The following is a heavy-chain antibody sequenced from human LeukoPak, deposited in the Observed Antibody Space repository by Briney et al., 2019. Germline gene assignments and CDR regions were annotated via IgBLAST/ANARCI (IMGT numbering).Heavy chain of an antibody. V-gene: IGHV5-51*01. CDR2: IYPGDSDT. Sequence: GESLKISCHGSGYRFTSFWIGWVRQMPGKGLEWMGIIYPGDSDTRYSPSFQGQVTISADKSISTAYLQWSSLKASDTAMYYCARSPSRYFDWLFDYFDYWGQGTLVTVSS. J-gene: IGHJ4*02. CDR1: GYRFTSFW. D-gene: IGHD3-9*01. CDR3: ARSPSRYFDWLFDYFDY.